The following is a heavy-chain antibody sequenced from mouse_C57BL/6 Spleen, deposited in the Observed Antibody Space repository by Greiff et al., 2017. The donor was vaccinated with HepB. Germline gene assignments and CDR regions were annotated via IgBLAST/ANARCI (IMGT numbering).Heavy chain of an antibody. V-gene: IGHV14-1*01. CDR3: TTYYYCSSFSLAY. CDR1: GFNIKDYY. D-gene: IGHD1-1*01. Sequence: EVQLQQSGAELVRPGASVKLSCTASGFNIKDYYMHWVKQRPEQGLEWIGRIDPEDGDTEYAPKFQGKATMTADTSSDTAYLQRSSLTSEDTAVYYCTTYYYCSSFSLAYWGQGTLVTVSA. J-gene: IGHJ3*01. CDR2: IDPEDGDT.